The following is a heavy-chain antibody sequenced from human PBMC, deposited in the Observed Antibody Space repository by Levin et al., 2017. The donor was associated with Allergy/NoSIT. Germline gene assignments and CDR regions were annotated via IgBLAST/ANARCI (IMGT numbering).Heavy chain of an antibody. Sequence: LSLTCAASGFTFSSYAMHWVRQAPGKGLEYVSAISSNGGSTYYANSVKGRFTISRDNSKNTLYLQMGSLRAEDMAVYYCARGVGEGYAFDIWGQGTMVTVSS. CDR3: ARGVGEGYAFDI. V-gene: IGHV3-64*01. J-gene: IGHJ3*02. D-gene: IGHD4-17*01. CDR1: GFTFSSYA. CDR2: ISSNGGST.